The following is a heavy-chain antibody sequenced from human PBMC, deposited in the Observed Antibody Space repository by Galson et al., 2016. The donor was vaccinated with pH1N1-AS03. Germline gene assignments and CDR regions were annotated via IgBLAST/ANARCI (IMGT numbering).Heavy chain of an antibody. CDR2: ISGSGEDT. Sequence: SLRLSCAASGFSFSSYATSWVRQAPGKGLEWVSSISGSGEDTYYADSVKGRFTISRDSSKRTVYMQVNSLRAEDTAVYFCARNRLYSSQIGFDCWAQGTLVTVSS. D-gene: IGHD6-13*01. V-gene: IGHV3-23*01. CDR1: GFSFSSYA. CDR3: ARNRLYSSQIGFDC. J-gene: IGHJ4*02.